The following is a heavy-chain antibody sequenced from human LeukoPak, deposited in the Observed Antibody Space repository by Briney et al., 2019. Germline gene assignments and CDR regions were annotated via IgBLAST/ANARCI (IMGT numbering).Heavy chain of an antibody. CDR3: ASGKETSMAQGY. D-gene: IGHD5-18*01. Sequence: QPGGSLRLSCAASGFTFSSYAMSWVRQAPGKGLEWVSVIYSGGSIYYADSVKGRFTISRDISKNTVDLQLNSLRAEDTAVYYCASGKETSMAQGYWGQGTLVTVSS. J-gene: IGHJ4*02. CDR2: IYSGGSI. V-gene: IGHV3-23*03. CDR1: GFTFSSYA.